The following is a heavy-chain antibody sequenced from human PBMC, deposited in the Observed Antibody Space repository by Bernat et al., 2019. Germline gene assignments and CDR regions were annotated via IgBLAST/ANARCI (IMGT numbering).Heavy chain of an antibody. D-gene: IGHD3-3*01. CDR3: AAYDFWSGYYENEY. V-gene: IGHV4-39*01. CDR1: GGSISSSSYY. CDR2: IYYSGST. Sequence: QLQLQESGPGLVKPSETLSLTCTVSGGSISSSSYYWGWIRQPPGKGLEWIGSIYYSGSTYYNPSLKSRVTISVDTSKNQFSLKLSSVTAADTAVYYCAAYDFWSGYYENEYWGQGTLVTVSS. J-gene: IGHJ4*02.